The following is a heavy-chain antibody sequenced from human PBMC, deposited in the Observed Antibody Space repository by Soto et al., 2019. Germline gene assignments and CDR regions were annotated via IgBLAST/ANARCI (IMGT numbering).Heavy chain of an antibody. CDR1: GFTFSSYS. CDR2: ISSSSSYI. Sequence: SLRLSCAASGFTFSSYSMNWVRQAPGKGLEWVSSISSSSSYIYYADSVKGRFTISRDNTKNSLYLQMNSLRAEDTAVYYCASGKGLWFGDQGSEVRDVWGQGTTVTVSS. J-gene: IGHJ6*02. CDR3: ASGKGLWFGDQGSEVRDV. V-gene: IGHV3-21*01. D-gene: IGHD3-10*01.